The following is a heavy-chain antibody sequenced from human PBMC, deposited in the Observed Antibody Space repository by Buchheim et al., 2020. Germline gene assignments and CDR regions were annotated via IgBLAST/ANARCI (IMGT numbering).Heavy chain of an antibody. CDR1: GGPISSGDYY. Sequence: QVQLQESGLGLVKPSQTLSLTCTVSGGPISSGDYYWRWIRQPPGKGLEWIGYIYYSGITYHNPSLKSRLTISVHTSKNPSSLQLSSVTAADTAVYYCARAVTTYFDYWGQGTL. CDR3: ARAVTTYFDY. D-gene: IGHD4-17*01. V-gene: IGHV4-30-4*01. J-gene: IGHJ4*02. CDR2: IYYSGIT.